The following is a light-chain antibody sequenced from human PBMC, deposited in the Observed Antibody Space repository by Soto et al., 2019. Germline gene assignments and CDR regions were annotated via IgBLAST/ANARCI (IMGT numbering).Light chain of an antibody. J-gene: IGLJ7*01. CDR3: CSSAGSSTFSAV. CDR2: EVS. CDR1: SSDVGSYNL. Sequence: QSALTQPASVSGSPGQSITISCTGTSSDVGSYNLVSWYQQHPGKAPKLMIYEVSKLPSGVSNRFSGSKSGNTASLTISGLQADDEADYYCCSSAGSSTFSAVFGGGTQLTVL. V-gene: IGLV2-23*02.